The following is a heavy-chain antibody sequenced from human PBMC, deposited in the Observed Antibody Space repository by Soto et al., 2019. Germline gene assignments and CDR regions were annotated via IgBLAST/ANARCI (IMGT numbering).Heavy chain of an antibody. D-gene: IGHD2-15*01. V-gene: IGHV3-15*07. J-gene: IGHJ4*02. Sequence: EVQLVESGGGLVKPGGSLRLSCAASGFTFSNAWMNWVRQAPGKGLEWVGRIKSKTDGGTTDYAAPVKGRFTISRDDSKNTLYLQTNSLKTEDTAVYYCTTGYCSGGSCYGDDYWGQGTLVTVSS. CDR2: IKSKTDGGTT. CDR1: GFTFSNAW. CDR3: TTGYCSGGSCYGDDY.